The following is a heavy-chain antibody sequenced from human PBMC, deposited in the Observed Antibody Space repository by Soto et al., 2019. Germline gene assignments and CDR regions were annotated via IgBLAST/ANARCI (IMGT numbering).Heavy chain of an antibody. CDR1: GFSFSSYA. CDR3: ARQGASTTGTGWLWVFDY. J-gene: IGHJ4*02. V-gene: IGHV3-23*01. Sequence: EVQLLASGGDLVQPGGSLRLSCAASGFSFSSYAMTWVRQVPGEGLEWVSAISGSGGTTYYADSVKGRFTISRDNSKNTLYLQMNSLSAEDTAVYYCARQGASTTGTGWLWVFDYWGQGTLVTVSS. CDR2: ISGSGGTT. D-gene: IGHD1-1*01.